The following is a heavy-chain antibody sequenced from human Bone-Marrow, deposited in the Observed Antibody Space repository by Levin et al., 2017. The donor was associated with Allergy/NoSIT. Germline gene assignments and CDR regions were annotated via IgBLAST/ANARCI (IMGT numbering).Heavy chain of an antibody. V-gene: IGHV3-23*01. Sequence: ASVKVSCAASGFTFSSYGMTWVRQAPGKGLEWVSVIVGSGGSTYYADSVKGRFTVSRDNSKNMLYLQMNSLRVEDTAVYYCAKAPLTISWYFDFDSWGQGTLVTVSS. CDR2: IVGSGGST. CDR1: GFTFSSYG. CDR3: AKAPLTISWYFDFDS. J-gene: IGHJ4*02. D-gene: IGHD6-13*01.